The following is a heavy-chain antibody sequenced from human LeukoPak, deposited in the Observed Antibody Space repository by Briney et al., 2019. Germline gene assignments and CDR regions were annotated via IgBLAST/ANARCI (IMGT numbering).Heavy chain of an antibody. CDR3: ARGAWTAYYFDY. V-gene: IGHV3-21*01. CDR1: AFSLNAYN. J-gene: IGHJ4*02. D-gene: IGHD3/OR15-3a*01. CDR2: ISYTGTYI. Sequence: GGSLRLSCAASAFSLNAYNMNWVRQAPGKGLEWVSSISYTGTYIYYADSVKGRFTISRDNAQNSLYLQMNSLRAEDTAVYYCARGAWTAYYFDYWGQGTLVTVSS.